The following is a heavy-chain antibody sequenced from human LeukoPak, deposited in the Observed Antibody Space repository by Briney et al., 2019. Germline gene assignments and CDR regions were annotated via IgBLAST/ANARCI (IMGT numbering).Heavy chain of an antibody. V-gene: IGHV4-4*07. CDR3: AREVGIVVVVAAKRAAFDI. Sequence: SETLSLTCTVSGGSISSYYWSWIRQSAGKGLEWIGRIYTSGSTNYNPSLKSRVTMSVDTSKNQFSLKLSSVTAADTAVYYCAREVGIVVVVAAKRAAFDIWGQGTMVTVSS. CDR2: IYTSGST. D-gene: IGHD2-15*01. J-gene: IGHJ3*02. CDR1: GGSISSYY.